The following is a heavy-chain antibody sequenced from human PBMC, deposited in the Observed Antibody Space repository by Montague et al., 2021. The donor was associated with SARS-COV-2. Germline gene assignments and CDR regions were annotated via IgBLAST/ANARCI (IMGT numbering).Heavy chain of an antibody. V-gene: IGHV3-11*06. J-gene: IGHJ6*02. Sequence: KYADSVKGRFTISRDNAKNSLYLQMNSLRAEDTAVYYCARAKNDYTWNDWYFYGMDVWGQGTTVTVSS. CDR3: ARAKNDYTWNDWYFYGMDV. D-gene: IGHD1-1*01.